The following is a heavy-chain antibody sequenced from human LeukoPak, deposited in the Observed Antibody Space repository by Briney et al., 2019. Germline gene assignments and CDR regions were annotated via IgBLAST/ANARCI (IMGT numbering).Heavy chain of an antibody. V-gene: IGHV3-30-3*01. D-gene: IGHD2-15*01. J-gene: IGHJ5*02. CDR3: ASSGGINWFAP. Sequence: GGSLRLSCAASGFTFSSYAMHWVRQAPGKGLEWVAVISYDGSNKYYADSVKGRFTISRDNSKNTLYLQMNSLRAEDTAVYYCASSGGINWFAPWGQGTLVTVSS. CDR1: GFTFSSYA. CDR2: ISYDGSNK.